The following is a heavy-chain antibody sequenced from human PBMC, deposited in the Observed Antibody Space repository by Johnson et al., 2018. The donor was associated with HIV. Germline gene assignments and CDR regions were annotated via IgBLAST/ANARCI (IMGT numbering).Heavy chain of an antibody. J-gene: IGHJ3*02. CDR2: ISGGGGGT. D-gene: IGHD3-22*01. CDR3: AKVPRVVVIPLDAFDI. V-gene: IGHV3-74*01. CDR1: GFTFSSYW. Sequence: VQLVESGGGLVQPGGSLRLSCAASGFTFSSYWMHWVRQAPGKGLVWVSRISGGGGGTYYGDSVKGRFTISRDNSRNTLFLQMNGLRAEETAVYYCAKVPRVVVIPLDAFDIWGQGTMVTVSS.